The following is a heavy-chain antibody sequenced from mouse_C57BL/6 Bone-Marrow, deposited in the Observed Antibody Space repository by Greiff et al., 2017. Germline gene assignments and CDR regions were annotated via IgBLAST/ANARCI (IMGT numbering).Heavy chain of an antibody. CDR1: GYTFTDYE. CDR2: IDPETGGT. CDR3: TGSFLLWYSYWYFDV. J-gene: IGHJ1*03. Sequence: VQLVESGAELVRPGASVTLSCKASGYTFTDYEMHWVKQTPVHGLEWIGAIDPETGGTAYNQKFKGKAILTADKSSSTAYMELRSLTSEDSAVYYCTGSFLLWYSYWYFDVWGTGTTVTVSS. V-gene: IGHV1-15*01. D-gene: IGHD2-1*01.